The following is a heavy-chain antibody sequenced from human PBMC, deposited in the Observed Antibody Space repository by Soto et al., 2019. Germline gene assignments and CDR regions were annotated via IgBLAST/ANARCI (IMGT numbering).Heavy chain of an antibody. CDR3: ARGQWCSGGSCYGDAFDI. CDR2: INHSGST. CDR1: GGSFSGYY. V-gene: IGHV4-34*01. D-gene: IGHD2-15*01. Sequence: SETLSLTCAVYGGSFSGYYWSWIRQPPGKGLEWIGEINHSGSTNYNPSLKSRVTISVDTSKNKFSLKLSSVTAADTAVYYCARGQWCSGGSCYGDAFDIWGQGTMVTVSS. J-gene: IGHJ3*02.